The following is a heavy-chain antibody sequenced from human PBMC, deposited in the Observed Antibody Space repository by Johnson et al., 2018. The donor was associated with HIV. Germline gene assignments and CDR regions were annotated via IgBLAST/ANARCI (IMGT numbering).Heavy chain of an antibody. CDR1: GFTFSSYN. J-gene: IGHJ3*01. D-gene: IGHD3-16*01. Sequence: QVRLVESGGGVVQPGRSLRLSCAASGFTFSSYNMHWVRQAPGKGLEWVAIIFYDGSYKYYADSVKGRFTISRDNSKNTLYLQMNSLRAEDTAVYYCAAGGRTEAVAWGQGTMVTVSS. CDR3: AAGGRTEAVA. V-gene: IGHV3-33*08. CDR2: IFYDGSYK.